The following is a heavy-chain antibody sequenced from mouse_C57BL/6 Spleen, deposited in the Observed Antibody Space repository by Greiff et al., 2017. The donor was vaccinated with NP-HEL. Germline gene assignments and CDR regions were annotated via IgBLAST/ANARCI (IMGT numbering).Heavy chain of an antibody. CDR2: IYPRSGNT. J-gene: IGHJ3*01. V-gene: IGHV1-81*01. CDR1: GYTFTSYG. D-gene: IGHD2-4*01. Sequence: QVQLKQSGAELARPGASVKLSCKASGYTFTSYGISWVKQRTGQGLEWIGEIYPRSGNTYYNEKFKGKATLTADKSSSTAYMELRSLTSEDSAVYFCARDDYDGRMAYWGQGTLVTVSA. CDR3: ARDDYDGRMAY.